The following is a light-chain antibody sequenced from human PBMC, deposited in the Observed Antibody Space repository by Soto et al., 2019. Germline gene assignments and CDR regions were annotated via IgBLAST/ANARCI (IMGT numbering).Light chain of an antibody. CDR2: VNSDGSH. CDR3: QTWGTGIHV. J-gene: IGLJ3*02. Sequence: QPVLTQSPSASASLGASVKLTCTLSSGFSSYAIAWHQQQPEKGPRFLMKVNSDGSHTKGDGIPDRFSGSSSGAERYLTISSLQSEDEAVFYCQTWGTGIHVFGGGTKLTVL. V-gene: IGLV4-69*01. CDR1: SGFSSYA.